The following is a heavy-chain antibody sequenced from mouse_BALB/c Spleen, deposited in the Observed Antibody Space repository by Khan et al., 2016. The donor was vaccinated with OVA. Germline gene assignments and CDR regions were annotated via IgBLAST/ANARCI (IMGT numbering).Heavy chain of an antibody. CDR2: IWGDGNT. D-gene: IGHD1-2*01. V-gene: IGHV2-3*01. Sequence: QVQLKQSGPGLVAPSQSLSITCTVSGFSLTSYGVSWVRQPPGKGLEWLGVIWGDGNTNYHSALISRLSISKDNSKSQVFLKLNSLQTDDTAPYYCVKKGYYGYGNAWFAYWGQGTLVTVSA. J-gene: IGHJ3*01. CDR3: VKKGYYGYGNAWFAY. CDR1: GFSLTSYG.